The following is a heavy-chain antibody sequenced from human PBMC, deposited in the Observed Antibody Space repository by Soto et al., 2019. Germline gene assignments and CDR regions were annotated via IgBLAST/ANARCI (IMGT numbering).Heavy chain of an antibody. V-gene: IGHV4-59*01. D-gene: IGHD1-20*01. Sequence: TLSLTSTVSGGSISSYYWSWIRQPPGKGLEWIGYIYYSGSTNYNPSLKSRVTISVDTSKNQFSLKLSSVTAADTAVYYCARSNWNDVGWFDPWGQGTLVTVSS. CDR3: ARSNWNDVGWFDP. J-gene: IGHJ5*02. CDR1: GGSISSYY. CDR2: IYYSGST.